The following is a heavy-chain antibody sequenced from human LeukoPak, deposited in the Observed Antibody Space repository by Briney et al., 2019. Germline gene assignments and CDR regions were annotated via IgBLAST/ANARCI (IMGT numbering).Heavy chain of an antibody. CDR3: AKDQGGYCSSTSCYTRGGVDY. CDR1: GFTVSSNY. Sequence: QTGGSLRLSCAASGFTVSSNYMSWVRQAPGKGLEWVSIIYSGGATFYAESVKDRFTISRDNSKNTLYLQMNSLRAEDTAVYYCAKDQGGYCSSTSCYTRGGVDYWGQGTLVTVSS. CDR2: IYSGGAT. J-gene: IGHJ4*02. V-gene: IGHV3-66*01. D-gene: IGHD2-2*02.